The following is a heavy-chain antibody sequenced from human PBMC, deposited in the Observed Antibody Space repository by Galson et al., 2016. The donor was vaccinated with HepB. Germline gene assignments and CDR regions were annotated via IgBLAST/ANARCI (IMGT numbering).Heavy chain of an antibody. V-gene: IGHV4-61*01. CDR3: ARGARRGGSGTYAS. CDR2: IFYTGRT. J-gene: IGHJ1*01. Sequence: SETLSLTCNVSGGSVSIDNVFWSWIRQPPGKXLEWIGNIFYTGRTNYSPSLRSRVTISVDTSTNRFSLTLSSVTAAGTAVYFCARGARRGGSGTYASWGQGILVTVSS. CDR1: GGSVSIDNVF. D-gene: IGHD3-10*01.